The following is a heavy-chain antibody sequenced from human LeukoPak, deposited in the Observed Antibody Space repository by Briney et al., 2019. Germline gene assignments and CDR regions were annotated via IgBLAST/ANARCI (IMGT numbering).Heavy chain of an antibody. CDR1: GFTFSSYD. Sequence: GSLRLSCAASGFTFSSYDMHWVRQATGKGLEWVSAIGTAGDTYYPGSVKGRFTISRDNSKNTLYLQMNSLRPEDTAIYSCASPRGYDSNYYMDVWGQGTTVTVSS. D-gene: IGHD5-12*01. V-gene: IGHV3-13*01. CDR3: ASPRGYDSNYYMDV. CDR2: IGTAGDT. J-gene: IGHJ6*03.